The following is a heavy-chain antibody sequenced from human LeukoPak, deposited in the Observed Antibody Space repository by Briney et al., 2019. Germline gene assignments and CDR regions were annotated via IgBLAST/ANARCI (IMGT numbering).Heavy chain of an antibody. Sequence: ASVKVSCKASGYAFTNYGFTWVRQAPGQGLEWMGWISAYNGNIKYSQKLQGRVTMTTDTSTNTVYMDLRSLRSDDTALYFCARGSSGRHEPDDAFDIWGQGTMVTVSS. CDR1: GYAFTNYG. D-gene: IGHD3-22*01. CDR2: ISAYNGNI. V-gene: IGHV1-18*01. CDR3: ARGSSGRHEPDDAFDI. J-gene: IGHJ3*02.